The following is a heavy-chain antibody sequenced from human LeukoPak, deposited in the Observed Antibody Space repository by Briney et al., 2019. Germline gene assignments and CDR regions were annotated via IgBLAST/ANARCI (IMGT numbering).Heavy chain of an antibody. V-gene: IGHV3-23*01. CDR3: AKWGDYDVLTGYYVPDY. Sequence: QPGASLSLSCAASGFTFSNYAMSWVRPAPGKGLEWVSAILGSGGSTYYADSVKGRFTVSRDNSKSTLYLQMNSLRAEDTALYYCAKWGDYDVLTGYYVPDYWGQGILVTVSS. D-gene: IGHD3-9*01. J-gene: IGHJ4*02. CDR1: GFTFSNYA. CDR2: ILGSGGST.